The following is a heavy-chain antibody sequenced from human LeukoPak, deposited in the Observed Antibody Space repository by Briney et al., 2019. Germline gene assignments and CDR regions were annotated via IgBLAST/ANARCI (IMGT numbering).Heavy chain of an antibody. D-gene: IGHD3-16*02. CDR2: ISAYNGNT. CDR1: GDTVTSDG. CDR3: ARLHYDYLWGSYRFLDY. J-gene: IGHJ4*02. Sequence: VASVKLSCKTSGDTVTSDGISWGRHTPGQGLEWIGCISAYNGNTNYAQKLPGRVTMPTDTSTNTTYMELRSLRSDDTAVYYCARLHYDYLWGSYRFLDYWGQGTLVTVSS. V-gene: IGHV1-18*01.